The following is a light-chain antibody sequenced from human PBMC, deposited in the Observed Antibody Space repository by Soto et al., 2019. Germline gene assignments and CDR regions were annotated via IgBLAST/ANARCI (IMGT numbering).Light chain of an antibody. CDR1: SSDVGSYNL. CDR3: CSYAGSSTNWV. Sequence: QSALTQPASVSGSPGQSITISCTGTSSDVGSYNLVSWYQQHPGKAPKLMIYEVSKRPSGVSNRSSGSKSGNTASLTISGLQAEDEADYYCCSYAGSSTNWVFGGGTKLTVL. CDR2: EVS. J-gene: IGLJ3*02. V-gene: IGLV2-23*02.